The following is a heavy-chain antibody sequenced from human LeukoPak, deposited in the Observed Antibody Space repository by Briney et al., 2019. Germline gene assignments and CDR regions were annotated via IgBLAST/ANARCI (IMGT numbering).Heavy chain of an antibody. CDR2: ISGSGDNT. CDR3: AKMKGHPLPKYYMDV. J-gene: IGHJ6*01. D-gene: IGHD1-26*01. V-gene: IGHV3-23*01. CDR1: GFTFSGFA. Sequence: GGSLRLPCAASGFTFSGFAMSWVRRTPGKGLEWVSDISGSGDNTLYADSVKGRFTISRDNSKNTLYLEMNSLRAEDTAIYYCAKMKGHPLPKYYMDVWGQGTTVTVSS.